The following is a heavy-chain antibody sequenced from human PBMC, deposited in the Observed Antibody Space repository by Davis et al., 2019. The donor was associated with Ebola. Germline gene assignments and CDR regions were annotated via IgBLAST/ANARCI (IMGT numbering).Heavy chain of an antibody. V-gene: IGHV1-69*04. CDR2: IIPILGIA. D-gene: IGHD3-3*01. J-gene: IGHJ6*02. Sequence: AASVKVSCKASGGTFSSYAISWVRQAPGQGLEWMGRIIPILGIANYAQKFQGRVTITADKSTSTAYMELSSLRSEDTAVYYCAREGYDFWSGGYYYYGTDVWGQGTTVTVSS. CDR1: GGTFSSYA. CDR3: AREGYDFWSGGYYYYGTDV.